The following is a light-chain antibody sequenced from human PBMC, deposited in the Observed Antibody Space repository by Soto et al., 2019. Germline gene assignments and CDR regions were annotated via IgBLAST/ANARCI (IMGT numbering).Light chain of an antibody. Sequence: QSALTQPASVSGSPGQSITISCTGTSTDVGRYNYVSWYQQHPGKAPKLMVYDVSNRPSWVSNRFSGSKSGITASLTISGLQAEVEADYYCTSYTSDSTYVFGTGTKLTVL. J-gene: IGLJ1*01. CDR2: DVS. V-gene: IGLV2-14*01. CDR3: TSYTSDSTYV. CDR1: STDVGRYNY.